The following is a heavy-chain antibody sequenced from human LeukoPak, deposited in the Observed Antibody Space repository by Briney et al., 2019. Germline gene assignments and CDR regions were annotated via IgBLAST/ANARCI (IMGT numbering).Heavy chain of an antibody. J-gene: IGHJ4*02. CDR3: ARGDGSDYYGSGSYGFDY. CDR1: GFTFSSYW. D-gene: IGHD3-10*01. Sequence: GGSLRLSCAASGFTFSSYWMSLVRQAPGKGLEWVANIKQDGSEKYYVDSVKGRFTISRDNAKNSLYLQMNSLRAEDTAVYYCARGDGSDYYGSGSYGFDYWGQGTLVTVSS. V-gene: IGHV3-7*01. CDR2: IKQDGSEK.